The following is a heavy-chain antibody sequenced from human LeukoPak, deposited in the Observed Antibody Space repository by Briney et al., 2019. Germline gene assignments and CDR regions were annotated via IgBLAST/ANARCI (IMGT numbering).Heavy chain of an antibody. V-gene: IGHV3-66*04. CDR1: GFTVSNNY. J-gene: IGHJ6*02. CDR3: ARRVSGMDV. CDR2: IYSRGST. Sequence: GGSLRLSCAASGFTVSNNYMRWVRQAPGKGLEWVSSIYSRGSTSYVDSVKGRFTISRDNSKNTLFLQMNSLRAEDTAVYYCARRVSGMDVWGQGTTVTVSS.